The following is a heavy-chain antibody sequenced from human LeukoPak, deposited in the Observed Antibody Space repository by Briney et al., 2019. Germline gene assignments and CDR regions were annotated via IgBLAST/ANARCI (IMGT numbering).Heavy chain of an antibody. CDR1: GGSISSYY. Sequence: PSETLSLTCTVSGGSISSYYWSWIRQPAGKGLEWIGRIYTSGSTNYNPSLKSRVTMSVDTSKNQFSLKLSSVTAADTAVYYCARHGPSYSSGWYLPHYFDYWGQGTLVTVSS. D-gene: IGHD6-19*01. V-gene: IGHV4-4*07. CDR2: IYTSGST. CDR3: ARHGPSYSSGWYLPHYFDY. J-gene: IGHJ4*02.